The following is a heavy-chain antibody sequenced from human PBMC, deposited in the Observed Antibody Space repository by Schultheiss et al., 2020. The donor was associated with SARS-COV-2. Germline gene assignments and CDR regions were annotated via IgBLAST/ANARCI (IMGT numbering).Heavy chain of an antibody. D-gene: IGHD3-10*01. CDR2: INHSGST. CDR3: ARPGSGYYGMDV. V-gene: IGHV4-4*02. Sequence: SETLSLTCTVSGGSISSSNWWSWVRQPPGKGLEWIGEINHSGSTNYNPSLKSRVTISVDTSKNQFSLKLSSVTAADTAVYYCARPGSGYYGMDVWGQGTTVTVS. CDR1: GGSISSSNW. J-gene: IGHJ6*02.